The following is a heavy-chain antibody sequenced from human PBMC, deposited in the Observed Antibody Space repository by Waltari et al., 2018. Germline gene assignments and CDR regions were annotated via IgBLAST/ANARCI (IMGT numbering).Heavy chain of an antibody. CDR1: GFIFRRPG. J-gene: IGHJ3*01. D-gene: IGHD4-17*01. CDR3: AKDGDYSLTEYDAFDV. Sequence: VQLLESGGGVVQPGGSLRLSCAASGFIFRRPGMHWVRQIPGKGLEWVAFISFDGKKIFDADSVRGRFTISRDNSNNIVFLQMNSLRPEDSGVYYCAKDGDYSLTEYDAFDVWGQGTVVTVSP. V-gene: IGHV3-30*02. CDR2: ISFDGKKI.